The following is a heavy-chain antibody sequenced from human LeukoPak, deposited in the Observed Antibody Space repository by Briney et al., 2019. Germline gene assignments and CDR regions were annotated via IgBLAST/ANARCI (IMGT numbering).Heavy chain of an antibody. J-gene: IGHJ4*02. V-gene: IGHV3-30*04. CDR3: ARGGNGYAY. CDR2: ISYDGSNK. CDR1: GFTFSSYA. Sequence: GGSLRLSCAASGFTFSSYAMHWVRQAPGRGLEWVAVISYDGSNKYYADSVKGRFTISRDNSKNTLYLQMNSLRAEDTAVYYCARGGNGYAYWGQGTLVTVSS. D-gene: IGHD2-8*01.